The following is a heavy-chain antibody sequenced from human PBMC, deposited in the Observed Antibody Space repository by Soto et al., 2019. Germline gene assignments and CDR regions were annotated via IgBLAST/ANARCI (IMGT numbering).Heavy chain of an antibody. D-gene: IGHD2-15*01. CDR3: ARDGVPNIVVGKNWFDP. CDR2: IIPIFGTA. CDR1: GGTFSSYA. V-gene: IGHV1-69*01. Sequence: QVQLVQSGAEVKKPGSSVKVSCKASGGTFSSYAISWVRQAPGQGLEWMGGIIPIFGTANYAQKFQGRVTITADESTSTAYMELSRLRSKHTAVYYCARDGVPNIVVGKNWFDPWGQGTLVTVSS. J-gene: IGHJ5*02.